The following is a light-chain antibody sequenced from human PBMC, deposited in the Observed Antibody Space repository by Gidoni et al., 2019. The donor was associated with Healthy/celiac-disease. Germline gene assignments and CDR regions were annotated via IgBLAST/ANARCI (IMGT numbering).Light chain of an antibody. J-gene: IGKJ3*01. V-gene: IGKV3-20*01. Sequence: EIVLTQSPGTLSLSPGERATLSCRASQSVSSSYLAWYQQKPGQAPRLLIYGASNRATGIPDRFSGSGSGTDFTLTISRLEPEDFAVFYCQQYSSPPQLTFGPGTKVDI. CDR3: QQYSSPPQLT. CDR2: GAS. CDR1: QSVSSSY.